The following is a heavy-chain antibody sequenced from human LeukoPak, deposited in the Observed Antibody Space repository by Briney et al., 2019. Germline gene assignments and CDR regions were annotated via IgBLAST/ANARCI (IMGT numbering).Heavy chain of an antibody. D-gene: IGHD4-17*01. Sequence: GGSLRLSCAASGFAFTSYAMTWVRQAPGKGLEWVSTISDGGGGTYYAESVKGRFTISKDSSTKTLYLDMNSLRAEDTAVYYCAKDVTTVTLDAFDIWGQGTMVTVSS. V-gene: IGHV3-23*01. CDR2: ISDGGGGT. J-gene: IGHJ3*02. CDR1: GFAFTSYA. CDR3: AKDVTTVTLDAFDI.